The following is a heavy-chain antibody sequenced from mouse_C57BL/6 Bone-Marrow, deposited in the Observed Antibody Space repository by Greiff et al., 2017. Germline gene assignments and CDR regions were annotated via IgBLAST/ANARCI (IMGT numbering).Heavy chain of an antibody. J-gene: IGHJ2*01. CDR3: ARETYYYGSSPYYFDY. CDR2: ISYDGSN. Sequence: EVKLVESGPGLVKPSQSLSLTCSVTGYSITSGYYWNWIRQFPGNKLEWMGYISYDGSNNYNPSLKNRISITRDTSKNQFFLKLNSVTTEDTATYYCARETYYYGSSPYYFDYWGQGTTLTVSS. D-gene: IGHD1-1*01. CDR1: GYSITSGYY. V-gene: IGHV3-6*01.